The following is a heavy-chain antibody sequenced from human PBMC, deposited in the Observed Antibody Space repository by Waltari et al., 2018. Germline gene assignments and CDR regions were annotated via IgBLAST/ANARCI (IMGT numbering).Heavy chain of an antibody. CDR3: ARRYLAGAFDY. D-gene: IGHD2-15*01. CDR1: GGSISSSSYY. CDR2: IYYSGGT. V-gene: IGHV4-39*01. Sequence: QLQLQESGPGLVKPSETLSLTCTVSGGSISSSSYYWGWIRQPPGKGLEWIGSIYYSGGTYYNPSLKSRVTISVETTKNQFSLKLSSVTAADTAVYYSARRYLAGAFDYWGQGTLVTVSS. J-gene: IGHJ4*02.